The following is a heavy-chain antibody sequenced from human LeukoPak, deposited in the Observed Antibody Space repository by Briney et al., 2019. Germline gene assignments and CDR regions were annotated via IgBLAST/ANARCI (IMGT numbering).Heavy chain of an antibody. CDR1: GFSFTTYE. D-gene: IGHD2-2*01. CDR3: ARRYCSSTSCTLDY. CDR2: ISGSGGAI. V-gene: IGHV3-48*03. J-gene: IGHJ4*02. Sequence: GGSLRLSCATSGFSFTTYEMNWVRQAPGKGLEWVSHISGSGGAIYYADSVKGRFTISRDNAKNSLYLQMSSLRVEDTAVYYCARRYCSSTSCTLDYWGQGTLVTVSS.